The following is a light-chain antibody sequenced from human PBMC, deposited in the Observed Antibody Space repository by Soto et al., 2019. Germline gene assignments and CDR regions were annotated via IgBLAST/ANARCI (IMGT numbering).Light chain of an antibody. J-gene: IGLJ1*01. CDR2: EVN. V-gene: IGLV2-8*01. Sequence: QSVLTQPPSASGSPGQSVTISCTGTSSDVGAYVYFSWYQQHPGKAPKLILYEVNKRPPGVPDRFSGSKSGNTASLTVSGLQTEDEGDYYCSSYGGINTFYVFGSGTKVTI. CDR3: SSYGGINTFYV. CDR1: SSDVGAYVY.